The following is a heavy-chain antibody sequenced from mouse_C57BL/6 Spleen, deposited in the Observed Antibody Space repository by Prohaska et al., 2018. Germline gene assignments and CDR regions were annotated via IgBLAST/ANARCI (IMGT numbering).Heavy chain of an antibody. CDR1: GYSITSGYY. Sequence: DVQLQESGPGLVKPSQSLSLTCSVTGYSITSGYYWNWIRQFPGNKLEWMGYISYDGSNNYNPSLKNRISITRDTSKNQFFLKLNSVTTEDTATYYCARGHGGFFDYWGQGTTLTVSS. CDR2: ISYDGSN. J-gene: IGHJ2*01. V-gene: IGHV3-6*01. CDR3: ARGHGGFFDY.